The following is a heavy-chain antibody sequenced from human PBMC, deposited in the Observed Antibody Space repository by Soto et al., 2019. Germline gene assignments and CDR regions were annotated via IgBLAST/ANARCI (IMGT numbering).Heavy chain of an antibody. Sequence: LSLTCTVSGDSVSSVGFHWAWLRRPPGKGLEWIGYIYNGGSTYYRPSLESRMHMSLDATRNRYSLRLTSVTAADTAVYFCARAPVGLDTISYFDYWGQGKLVTVSS. CDR3: ARAPVGLDTISYFDY. CDR2: IYNGGST. CDR1: GDSVSSVGFH. V-gene: IGHV4-30-4*01. D-gene: IGHD3-3*01. J-gene: IGHJ4*02.